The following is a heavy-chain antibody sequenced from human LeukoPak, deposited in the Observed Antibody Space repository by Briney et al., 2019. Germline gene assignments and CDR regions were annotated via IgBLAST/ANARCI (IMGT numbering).Heavy chain of an antibody. CDR1: GFTFSSYW. CDR2: IKQDGSEK. V-gene: IGHV3-7*03. J-gene: IGHJ4*02. Sequence: GGSLRLSCAASGFTFSSYWMSSVRQAPGKGLEWVANIKQDGSEKYYVDSVKGRFTISRDNAKNSLYLQMNSLRAEDTAVYYCAREKGVLLWFGELPHFDYWGQGTLVTVSS. CDR3: AREKGVLLWFGELPHFDY. D-gene: IGHD3-10*01.